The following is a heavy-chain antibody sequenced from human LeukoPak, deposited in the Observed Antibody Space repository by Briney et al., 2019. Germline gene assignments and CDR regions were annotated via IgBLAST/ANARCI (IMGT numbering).Heavy chain of an antibody. D-gene: IGHD3-22*01. Sequence: SETLSLTCAVSGYSISSGYYWGWIRQPPGKGLEWIASIYYSGNSYYNPSLKSRATISVNTSKNQFSLKLSSVTAADTAQYYCARISYYYDGSGHPGYFDYWGLGTLVTVSS. J-gene: IGHJ4*02. CDR2: IYYSGNS. CDR3: ARISYYYDGSGHPGYFDY. CDR1: GYSISSGYY. V-gene: IGHV4-38-2*01.